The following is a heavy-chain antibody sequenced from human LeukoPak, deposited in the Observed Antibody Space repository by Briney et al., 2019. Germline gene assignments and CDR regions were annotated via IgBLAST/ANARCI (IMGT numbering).Heavy chain of an antibody. D-gene: IGHD3-22*01. J-gene: IGHJ4*02. V-gene: IGHV1-2*02. CDR3: ARDRRYYDSSGYYYEPYYFDY. CDR1: GYTFTGYY. Sequence: GASVKVSCKASGYTFTGYYIHWVRQAPGQGLEWMGWINPNSGGTNYAQKFQGRVTMTRGTSISTAYMELSRLRSDDTAVYYCARDRRYYDSSGYYYEPYYFDYWGQGTLVTVSS. CDR2: INPNSGGT.